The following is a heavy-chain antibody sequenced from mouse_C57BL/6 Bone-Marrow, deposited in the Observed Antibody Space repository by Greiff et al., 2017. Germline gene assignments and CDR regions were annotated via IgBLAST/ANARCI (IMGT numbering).Heavy chain of an antibody. CDR1: GFTFPDYY. V-gene: IGHV7-3*01. D-gene: IGHD2-3*01. Sequence: EVQVVESGGGLVQPGGSLSLSCAASGFTFPDYYMSWVRQPPGKALEWLGFIRNKANGYTTEYSASVKGRFTISRDNSHSNLYLQMNALRAEDSATYYCARYDGYYDFDYWGQGTTLTVSS. CDR3: ARYDGYYDFDY. CDR2: IRNKANGYTT. J-gene: IGHJ2*01.